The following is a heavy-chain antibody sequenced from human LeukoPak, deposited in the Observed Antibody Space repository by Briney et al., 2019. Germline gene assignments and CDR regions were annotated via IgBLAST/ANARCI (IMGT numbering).Heavy chain of an antibody. CDR2: ISWNSGSI. D-gene: IGHD6-13*01. V-gene: IGHV3-9*01. CDR3: AKDSVGQQLGNLDY. J-gene: IGHJ4*02. CDR1: GFTFDDYA. Sequence: PGGSLRLSCAASGFTFDDYAMHRVRQAPGKGLEWVSGISWNSGSIGYADSVKGRFTISRDNAKNSLYLQINSLRTEDTALYYCAKDSVGQQLGNLDYWGQGILVTVSS.